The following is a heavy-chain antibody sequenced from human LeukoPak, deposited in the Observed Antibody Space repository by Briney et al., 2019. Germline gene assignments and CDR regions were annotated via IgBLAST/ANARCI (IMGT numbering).Heavy chain of an antibody. D-gene: IGHD6-19*01. V-gene: IGHV4-39*01. CDR2: SYYSGST. J-gene: IGHJ4*02. CDR3: AREYSSGWDYFDY. Sequence: SETLSLTCTVSGGSISSSSYYWGWIRQRPGKGLDGLGRSYYSGSTYYNPSLKSRVTISVDTSKNQFSLKLSSVTAADTAVYYCAREYSSGWDYFDYWGQGTLVTVSS. CDR1: GGSISSSSYY.